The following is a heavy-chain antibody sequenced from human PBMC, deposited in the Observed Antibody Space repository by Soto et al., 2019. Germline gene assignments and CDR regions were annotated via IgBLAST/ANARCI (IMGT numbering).Heavy chain of an antibody. V-gene: IGHV3-30*18. CDR1: GFKFSFFA. D-gene: IGHD3-16*01. CDR3: AKALGELTPDSCDY. Sequence: QVQLVESGGGVVQPGTSLRLSCAASGFKFSFFAMHWVRQAPGKGLEWVAVISYDGSEKYYADSVKGRFPISRENSKTTVNLQMNRLRPDDRAVYFCAKALGELTPDSCDYWGQGTLITVSS. J-gene: IGHJ4*02. CDR2: ISYDGSEK.